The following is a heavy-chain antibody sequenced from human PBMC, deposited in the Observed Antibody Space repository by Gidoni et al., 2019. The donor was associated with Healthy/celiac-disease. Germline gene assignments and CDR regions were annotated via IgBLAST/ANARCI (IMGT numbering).Heavy chain of an antibody. J-gene: IGHJ3*02. V-gene: IGHV3-7*01. D-gene: IGHD3-22*01. CDR1: GFTFSSYW. Sequence: EVQLVESGGGLVQTVGSLRLSCAASGFTFSSYWMSWVRQAPGKGLEWVANIKQDGSEKYYVDSVKGRFTISRDNAKNSLYLQMNSLRAEDTAVYYCARAITMIVVGDAFDIWGQGTMVTVSS. CDR3: ARAITMIVVGDAFDI. CDR2: IKQDGSEK.